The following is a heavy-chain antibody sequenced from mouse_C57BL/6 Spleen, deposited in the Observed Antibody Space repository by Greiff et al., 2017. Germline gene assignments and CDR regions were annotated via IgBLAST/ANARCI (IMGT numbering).Heavy chain of an antibody. V-gene: IGHV14-4*01. D-gene: IGHD2-5*01. Sequence: VQLQQSGAELVRPGASVKLSCTASGFNIKDDYMHWVKQRPEQGLAWIGWIDPENGDTEYASKFQGKATITADTSSNTAYLQLSSLTSEDTAVYYCTFYYSNFYAMDYWGQGTSVTVSS. CDR1: GFNIKDDY. CDR2: IDPENGDT. CDR3: TFYYSNFYAMDY. J-gene: IGHJ4*01.